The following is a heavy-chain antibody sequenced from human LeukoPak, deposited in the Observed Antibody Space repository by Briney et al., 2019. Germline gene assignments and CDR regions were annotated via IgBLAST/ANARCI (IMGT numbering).Heavy chain of an antibody. V-gene: IGHV1-2*02. D-gene: IGHD3-22*01. CDR2: INPDSGGT. CDR3: ARKRISGYSDY. J-gene: IGHJ4*02. CDR1: GYTFTDYY. Sequence: ASVKVSCKASGYTFTDYYIHWVRQAPGQGLEWMGWINPDSGGTNSAQKFQGRVTMTRDTSISAAYMELSSLRSDDTAVYYCARKRISGYSDYWGQGTLVTVSS.